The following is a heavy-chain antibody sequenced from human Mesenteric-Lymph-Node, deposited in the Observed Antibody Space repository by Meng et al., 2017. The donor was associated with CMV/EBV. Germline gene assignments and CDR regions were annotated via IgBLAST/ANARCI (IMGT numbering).Heavy chain of an antibody. CDR2: INEDGSEK. CDR3: ARDAGYYQH. V-gene: IGHV3-7*01. J-gene: IGHJ1*01. Sequence: GGSLRLSCAASGFTFTNFDMYWVRQAPGKGLEWVASINEDGSEKHYVDSVKGRFTISRDDTKKSLYLQMNSLRAEDTAVYYCARDAGYYQHWGQGTLVTVSS. CDR1: GFTFTNFD.